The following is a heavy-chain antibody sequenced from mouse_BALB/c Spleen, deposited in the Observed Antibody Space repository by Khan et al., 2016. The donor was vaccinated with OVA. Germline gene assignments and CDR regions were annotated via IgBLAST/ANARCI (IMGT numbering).Heavy chain of an antibody. CDR2: ISPGSGDT. J-gene: IGHJ3*01. CDR3: ARRNYFGYTFAY. V-gene: IGHV1-77*01. D-gene: IGHD1-2*01. Sequence: VQLQESGAELARPGASVKLSCKASGYTFTDYYINWVKQRTGQGLEWIGEISPGSGDTYYNEKFKGKATLTADKSSSTVYMQLSSLTAEASAVXCCARRNYFGYTFAYWGQGTLVTVSA. CDR1: GYTFTDYY.